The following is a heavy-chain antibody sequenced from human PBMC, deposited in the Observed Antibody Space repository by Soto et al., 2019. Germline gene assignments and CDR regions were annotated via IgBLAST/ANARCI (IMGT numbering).Heavy chain of an antibody. CDR3: ARRTDGYYYYYGMDV. Sequence: EVQLVESGGGLVQPGGSLRLSCAASGFTVSSNYMSWVRQAPGKGLEWVSVIYSGGSTYYADSVKGRFTISRDNSKNTLYLQMNSLRAEDTAVYYCARRTDGYYYYYGMDVWGQGTTVTVSS. V-gene: IGHV3-66*01. CDR2: IYSGGST. J-gene: IGHJ6*02. CDR1: GFTVSSNY.